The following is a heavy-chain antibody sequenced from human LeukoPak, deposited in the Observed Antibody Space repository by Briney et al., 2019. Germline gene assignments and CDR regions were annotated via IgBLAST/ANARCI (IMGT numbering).Heavy chain of an antibody. CDR2: ISGGSRYT. J-gene: IGHJ4*02. CDR1: GFTFSDYY. D-gene: IGHD3-10*01. CDR3: AEEYGSGSCFDF. Sequence: GGSLRLSCAASGFTFSDYYMSWIRQAPGKGLERVSYISGGSRYTNYADSVKGRFTISRDNAKNSLYLQMNSLRAEDTAVYYCAEEYGSGSCFDFWGQGTLVTVS. V-gene: IGHV3-11*05.